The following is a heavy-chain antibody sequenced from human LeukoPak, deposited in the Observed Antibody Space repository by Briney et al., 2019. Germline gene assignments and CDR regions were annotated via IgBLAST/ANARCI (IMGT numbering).Heavy chain of an antibody. CDR1: GGSISSGGYS. V-gene: IGHV4-30-2*01. Sequence: KPSETLSLTCAVSGGSISSGGYSWSWIRQPPGKGLEWIGYIYHSGSTYYNPSLKSRVTISVDRSKNQFSLKLSSVTAADTAVYYCARVRHYYGSGSPGRAFDIWGQGTMVTVSS. J-gene: IGHJ3*02. CDR2: IYHSGST. D-gene: IGHD3-10*01. CDR3: ARVRHYYGSGSPGRAFDI.